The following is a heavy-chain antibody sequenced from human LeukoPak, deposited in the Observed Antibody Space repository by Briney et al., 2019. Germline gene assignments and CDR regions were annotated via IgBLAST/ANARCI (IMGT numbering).Heavy chain of an antibody. CDR3: ARGVSTYAFDI. Sequence: SETLSLTCTVSGGSISSSSFYWGWIRQHPGKGLEWIGYIYYSGGTYYNPSLKSRVTISVDTSKNQFSLKLSSVTAADTAVYYCARGVSTYAFDIWGQGTMVTVSS. D-gene: IGHD3-10*01. V-gene: IGHV4-31*03. J-gene: IGHJ3*02. CDR1: GGSISSSSFY. CDR2: IYYSGGT.